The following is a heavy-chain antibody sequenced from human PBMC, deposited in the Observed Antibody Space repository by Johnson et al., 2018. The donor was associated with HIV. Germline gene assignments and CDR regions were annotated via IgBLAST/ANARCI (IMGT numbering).Heavy chain of an antibody. D-gene: IGHD6-19*01. Sequence: QVQLVESGGGVVQPGRSLRLACAASAFTFSNYAMHWVRQAPGKGLEWVAVISYDGSSKYYAESLKGRISISRDNSMNTLYLQMNSLRAEDTAVDYCATFGYTSGWIVTDDAFDVWGHGTLVTVS. J-gene: IGHJ3*01. V-gene: IGHV3-30-3*01. CDR2: ISYDGSSK. CDR1: AFTFSNYA. CDR3: ATFGYTSGWIVTDDAFDV.